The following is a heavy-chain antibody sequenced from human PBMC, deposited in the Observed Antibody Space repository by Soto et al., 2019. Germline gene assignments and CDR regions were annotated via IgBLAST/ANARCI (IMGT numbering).Heavy chain of an antibody. Sequence: SETLSLTCTVSGGSISSGDYYWSWIRQPPGKGLEWIGYIYYSGSTYYNPSLKSRVTISVDTSKNQFSLKLSSVTAADTAVYYCARARYSSRFYYGMDVWAQGTTVTVSS. V-gene: IGHV4-30-4*01. D-gene: IGHD6-13*01. J-gene: IGHJ6*02. CDR1: GGSISSGDYY. CDR3: ARARYSSRFYYGMDV. CDR2: IYYSGST.